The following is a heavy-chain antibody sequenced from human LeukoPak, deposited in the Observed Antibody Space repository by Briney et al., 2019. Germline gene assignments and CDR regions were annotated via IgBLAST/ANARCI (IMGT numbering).Heavy chain of an antibody. CDR1: GFTFSTYW. D-gene: IGHD3-10*01. CDR2: IKPDGSEK. Sequence: GGSLRLSCGDSGFTFSTYWMSWVRQVPGKGLEWVASIKPDGSEKYYVDSVKGRFTISRDNAKNSLYLQMNSLRAEDTALYYCVRGFRGGPFDYWGQGTLVTVSS. CDR3: VRGFRGGPFDY. V-gene: IGHV3-7*03. J-gene: IGHJ4*02.